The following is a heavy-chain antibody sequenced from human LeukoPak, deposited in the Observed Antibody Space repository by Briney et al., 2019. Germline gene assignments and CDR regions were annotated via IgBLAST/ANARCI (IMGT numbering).Heavy chain of an antibody. V-gene: IGHV1-18*01. CDR1: GYTFTSYG. CDR2: ISAYNGNT. J-gene: IGHJ4*02. D-gene: IGHD4/OR15-4a*01. CDR3: ARPLLWWPQVGYFDY. Sequence: ASVTVSCQASGYTFTSYGISWVRQAPGQGLEWVGWISAYNGNTNYAQKFQGRVTMTRDTSISTAYMELSRLRSDDTAVYYCARPLLWWPQVGYFDYWGQGTLVTVSS.